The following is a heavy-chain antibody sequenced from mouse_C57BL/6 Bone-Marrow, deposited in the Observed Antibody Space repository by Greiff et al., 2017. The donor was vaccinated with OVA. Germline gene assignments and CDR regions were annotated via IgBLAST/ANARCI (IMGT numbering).Heavy chain of an antibody. D-gene: IGHD2-2*01. CDR1: CYSLPDYN. J-gene: IGHJ3*01. CDR2: IYPNYGTT. CDR3: ARDGYAWFAY. V-gene: IGHV1-39*01. Sequence: LQPSGPEPVKPGASVKISCQASCYSLPDYNMNWVKQRNGTSLEWVGVIYPNYGTTSYNQKFKGKANLTVDQSSSTASMQLNSLAAEDCAVCYCARDGYAWFAYWGQGTLVTVSA.